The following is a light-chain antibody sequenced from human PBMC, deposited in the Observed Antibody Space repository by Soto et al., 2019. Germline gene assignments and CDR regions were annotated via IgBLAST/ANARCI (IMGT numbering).Light chain of an antibody. J-gene: IGLJ3*02. Sequence: QAVVTQPPSASGTPGQTVTISCSGSSSNIGSNSAYWYQQIPGTAPKLIIYRNHQRPSGVPDRFSGSKSGTSASLTISGLQSEDEADYHCAAWDDSRNWVFGGGTKVTVL. CDR1: SSNIGSNS. CDR3: AAWDDSRNWV. V-gene: IGLV1-44*01. CDR2: RNH.